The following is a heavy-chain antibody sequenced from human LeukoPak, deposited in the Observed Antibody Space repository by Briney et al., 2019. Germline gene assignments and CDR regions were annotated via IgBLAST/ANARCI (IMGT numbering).Heavy chain of an antibody. J-gene: IGHJ6*02. Sequence: SETLSLTCAVYGGSFSGYYWSWIRQPPGKGLEWIGEINHSGSTNYNPSLKSRVTISVDTSKNQFSLKLSSVTAADTAVYYCARGLRAGYYYYGMDVWAKGPRSPSP. V-gene: IGHV4-34*01. D-gene: IGHD3-9*01. CDR1: GGSFSGYY. CDR3: ARGLRAGYYYYGMDV. CDR2: INHSGST.